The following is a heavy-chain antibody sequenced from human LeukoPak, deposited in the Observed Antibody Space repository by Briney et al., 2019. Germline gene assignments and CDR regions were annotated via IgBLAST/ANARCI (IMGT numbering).Heavy chain of an antibody. CDR2: ISAYNGNT. CDR3: ARAGSALGHYGGFLRH. D-gene: IGHD4-23*01. J-gene: IGHJ1*01. CDR1: GYTFTSYG. Sequence: ASVKVSCKASGYTFTSYGISWVRQAPGQGLEWMGWISAYNGNTNYAQKLQGRVNMTTDTSTSTAYMELRSLRSDDTAVYYCARAGSALGHYGGFLRHWGQGTLVTVSS. V-gene: IGHV1-18*01.